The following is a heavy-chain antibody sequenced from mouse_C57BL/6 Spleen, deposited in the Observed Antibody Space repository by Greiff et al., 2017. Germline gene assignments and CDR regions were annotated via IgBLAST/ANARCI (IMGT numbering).Heavy chain of an antibody. V-gene: IGHV5-6*01. D-gene: IGHD1-1*01. CDR3: ARHGTTVVATDWYFDV. CDR1: GFTFSSYG. CDR2: ISSGGSYT. Sequence: EVMLVESGGDLVKPGGSLKLSCAASGFTFSSYGMSWVRQTPDKRLEWVATISSGGSYTYYPDSVKGRFTISRDNAKNTLYLQMSSLKSEDTAMYYCARHGTTVVATDWYFDVWGTGTTGTVSS. J-gene: IGHJ1*03.